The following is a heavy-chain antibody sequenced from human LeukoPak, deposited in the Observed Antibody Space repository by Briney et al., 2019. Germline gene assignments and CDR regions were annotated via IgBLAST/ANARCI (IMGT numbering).Heavy chain of an antibody. CDR2: ISYSGST. D-gene: IGHD3-22*01. Sequence: TSETLSLTCTVSGGSISSYYWSWIRQPPGKGLEWIACISYSGSTKYNPSLKSRVTISVDTSKNQLSLKLSSVTAADTAVYYCAREPGFDSSGYLNWFDPWVQGTLVTVSS. J-gene: IGHJ5*02. CDR3: AREPGFDSSGYLNWFDP. CDR1: GGSISSYY. V-gene: IGHV4-59*01.